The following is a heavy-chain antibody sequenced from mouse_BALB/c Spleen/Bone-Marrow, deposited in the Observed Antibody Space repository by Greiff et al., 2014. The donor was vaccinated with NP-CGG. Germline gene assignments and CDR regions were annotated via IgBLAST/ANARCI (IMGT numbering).Heavy chain of an antibody. CDR1: GFSLTAYG. CDR3: ARGSLLYYGGSYWYFDV. V-gene: IGHV2-6-7*01. Sequence: VKLVESGPGLAAPSQSLSITCTVSGFSLTAYGLNWVRQPPGKGLEWLGVIWGDGSTDYNSALKSRLSISKGNSKSQVFLKMNSLQTDDTARYYCARGSLLYYGGSYWYFDVWGAGTTVTVSS. CDR2: IWGDGST. D-gene: IGHD1-1*01. J-gene: IGHJ1*01.